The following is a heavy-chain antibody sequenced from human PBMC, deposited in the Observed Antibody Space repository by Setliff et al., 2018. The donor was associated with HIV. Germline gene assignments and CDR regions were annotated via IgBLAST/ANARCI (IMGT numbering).Heavy chain of an antibody. CDR2: INPKSGVT. Sequence: GASVKVSCKASGYTFTDYYIHWVRQAPGHGLEWVGRINPKSGVTSYAQNFRARVTMTRDTSSTTAYMELSTLRSDDTALYYCARDRGYYFDYWGQGTLVTVSS. D-gene: IGHD3-16*01. V-gene: IGHV1-2*06. J-gene: IGHJ4*02. CDR3: ARDRGYYFDY. CDR1: GYTFTDYY.